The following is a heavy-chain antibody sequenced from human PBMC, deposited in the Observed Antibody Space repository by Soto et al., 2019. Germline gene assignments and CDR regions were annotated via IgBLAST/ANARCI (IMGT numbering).Heavy chain of an antibody. CDR3: SADHPHTAIGWPV. CDR1: GFDFGSFG. V-gene: IGHV1-58*02. CDR2: IVVASGRT. J-gene: IGHJ6*02. Sequence: SVKVSCKASGFDFGSFGIQFLLQTRGRGLEWIGWIVVASGRTNYARQFQGRVAFSRDMSSTTAYMDLYDLKSDDTAVYFCSADHPHTAIGWPVWGQGTTVTVSS.